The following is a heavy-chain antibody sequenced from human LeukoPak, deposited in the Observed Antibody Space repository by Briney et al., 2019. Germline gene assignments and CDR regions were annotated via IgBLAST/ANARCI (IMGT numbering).Heavy chain of an antibody. J-gene: IGHJ4*02. V-gene: IGHV3-23*01. CDR3: AKDTGMVYAQYYFDY. D-gene: IGHD2-8*01. Sequence: GGSLRLSCAASGFTFSNYAMRWVRQAPGKGLEWVSGISGSGGSTYYADSVKGRFTISRDNSKNTLYLQMNSLRAEDTAVYYCAKDTGMVYAQYYFDYWGQGTLVTVSS. CDR2: ISGSGGST. CDR1: GFTFSNYA.